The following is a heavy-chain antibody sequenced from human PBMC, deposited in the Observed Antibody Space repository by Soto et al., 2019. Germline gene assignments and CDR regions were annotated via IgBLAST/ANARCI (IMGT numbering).Heavy chain of an antibody. V-gene: IGHV3-48*03. CDR2: IHPSGQPI. D-gene: IGHD1-26*01. J-gene: IGHJ3*01. CDR1: GFTFSTSE. CDR3: ARRASR. Sequence: EVQLVESGGGLIQPGGSLRLSCAASGFTFSTSEMYWVRQAPGKGLEWVSYIHPSGQPIFYADSVKGRFTISRDNAKNSLYLHMSSLSADASTVYYCARRASRWGQGTMVTVSS.